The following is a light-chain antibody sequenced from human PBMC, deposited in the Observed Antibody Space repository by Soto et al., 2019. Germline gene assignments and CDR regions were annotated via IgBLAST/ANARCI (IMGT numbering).Light chain of an antibody. J-gene: IGKJ1*01. V-gene: IGKV3-20*01. CDR3: QKYGSSRT. CDR1: QSVSSSY. Sequence: ELVLTQSPGTLSLSPGERATLSCRASQSVSSSYLAWYQQKPGQAPRLLIDAASSRATGIPDRFSGSGSGTDFTHTISRLEPEDVAMYYCQKYGSSRTFGQGTKVEIK. CDR2: AAS.